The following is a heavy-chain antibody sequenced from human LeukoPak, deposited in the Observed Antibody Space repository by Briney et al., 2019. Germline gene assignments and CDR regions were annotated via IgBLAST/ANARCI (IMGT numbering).Heavy chain of an antibody. Sequence: GRSLRLSCAASGFTFSSYPMHWVRQAPGKGLEWVAVISYDGSTKYYADSAKGRFTISRDNSKNTLYLQTNSLRAEDTAVYYCASGYYVIFWGQGTLVTVSS. D-gene: IGHD3-9*01. V-gene: IGHV3-30*07. J-gene: IGHJ4*02. CDR1: GFTFSSYP. CDR2: ISYDGSTK. CDR3: ASGYYVIF.